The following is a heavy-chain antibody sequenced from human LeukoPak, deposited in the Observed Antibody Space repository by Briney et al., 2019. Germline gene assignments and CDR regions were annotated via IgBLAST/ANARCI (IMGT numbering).Heavy chain of an antibody. J-gene: IGHJ4*02. CDR1: GYTFTIYY. V-gene: IGHV1-46*01. CDR2: INPSGGST. CDR3: ARTIAVAGSLRVDY. D-gene: IGHD6-19*01. Sequence: ASVTVSFKASGYTFTIYYMHWVRQAPGQGLEWMGIINPSGGSTSYAQKFQGRVTMTRDTSTSTVYMELSSLRSEDTAVYYCARTIAVAGSLRVDYWGQGTLVTVSS.